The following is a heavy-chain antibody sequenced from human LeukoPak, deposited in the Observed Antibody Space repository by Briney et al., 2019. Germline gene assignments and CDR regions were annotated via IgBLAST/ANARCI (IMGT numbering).Heavy chain of an antibody. J-gene: IGHJ3*02. V-gene: IGHV1-2*02. CDR1: GYTFTGYY. CDR2: INPNSGGT. CDR3: ASAYYYGSGSYYVSAFDI. Sequence: ASVKVSCKASGYTFTGYYMHWVRQAPGQGLEWMGWINPNSGGTNYAQKFQGRVTMTRDTSISTAYMELSRLRSDDTAVYYCASAYYYGSGSYYVSAFDIWGQGTMVTVSS. D-gene: IGHD3-10*01.